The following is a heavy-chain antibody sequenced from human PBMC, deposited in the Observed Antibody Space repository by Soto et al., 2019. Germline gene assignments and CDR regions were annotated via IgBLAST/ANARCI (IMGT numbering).Heavy chain of an antibody. V-gene: IGHV3-30*18. J-gene: IGHJ6*02. D-gene: IGHD6-6*01. CDR2: ISYDGSNK. Sequence: PGGSLRLSCAASGFTFSSYGMHWVRQAPGKGLEWVAVISYDGSNKYYADSVKGRFTISRDNSKNTLYLQMNSLRAEDTAVYYCAKDRDSSSYRGYYYGMDVWGQGTTVTFSS. CDR1: GFTFSSYG. CDR3: AKDRDSSSYRGYYYGMDV.